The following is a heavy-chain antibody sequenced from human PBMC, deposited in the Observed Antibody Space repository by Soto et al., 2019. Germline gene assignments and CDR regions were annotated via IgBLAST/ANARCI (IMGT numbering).Heavy chain of an antibody. V-gene: IGHV3-23*01. CDR2: ISATGGST. D-gene: IGHD2-21*02. J-gene: IGHJ5*02. CDR3: AKGFIRDCGGDCTVDT. CDR1: GFTFSSYT. Sequence: GGSLRLSCAASGFTFSSYTMSWVRQAPGKGLEWVSGISATGGSTHYADSVKGRFTFSRDNSKNTLYLQMNSLRAEDTAVYYCAKGFIRDCGGDCTVDTWGQGTLVTVSS.